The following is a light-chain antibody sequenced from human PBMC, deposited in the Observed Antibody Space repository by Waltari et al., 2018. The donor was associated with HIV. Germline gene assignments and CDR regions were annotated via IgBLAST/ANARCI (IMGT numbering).Light chain of an antibody. CDR3: QTWDTGTVI. CDR2: QNS. CDR1: KLGNKS. V-gene: IGLV3-1*01. Sequence: EVTQPSSVSVSLRQTGTITCSGHKLGNKSTCWYKQRSGQSPVLVIDQNSRRRSGIPERFSGSSSGNTTTLTIHGAQAFDEADDYCQTWDTGTVIFGGGTKLTVL. J-gene: IGLJ2*01.